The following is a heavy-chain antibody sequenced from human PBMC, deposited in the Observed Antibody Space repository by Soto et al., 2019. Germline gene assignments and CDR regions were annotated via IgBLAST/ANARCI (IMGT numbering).Heavy chain of an antibody. J-gene: IGHJ5*02. D-gene: IGHD3-10*01. CDR3: ARDRGVWFDP. Sequence: GGSLRPSCAASGFTFSTYSMNWVRQAPGKGLEWVSYIGSSGSSIYYADSVKGRFTISRDNAKSSLYLQMNSLRAEDTAVYYCARDRGVWFDPWGQGTLVTVSS. V-gene: IGHV3-48*01. CDR2: IGSSGSSI. CDR1: GFTFSTYS.